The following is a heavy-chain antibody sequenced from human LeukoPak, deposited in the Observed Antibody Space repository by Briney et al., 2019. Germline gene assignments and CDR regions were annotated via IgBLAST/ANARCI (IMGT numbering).Heavy chain of an antibody. CDR2: IRSKAYSGTT. D-gene: IGHD3-16*02. CDR3: TRVYYDYVWGSYRYNKFCYFDY. CDR1: GFTFGDYA. V-gene: IGHV3-49*04. J-gene: IGHJ4*02. Sequence: GGSLRLSCTASGFTFGDYAMSWVRQAPGKGLEWVGFIRSKAYSGTTEYAASVKGRFTISRDDSKSIAYLQMNSLKTEDTAVYYCTRVYYDYVWGSYRYNKFCYFDYWGQGTLVTVSS.